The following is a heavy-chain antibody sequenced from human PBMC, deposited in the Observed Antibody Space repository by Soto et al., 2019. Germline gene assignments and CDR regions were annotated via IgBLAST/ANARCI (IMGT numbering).Heavy chain of an antibody. J-gene: IGHJ6*02. D-gene: IGHD5-18*01. CDR3: ARNGYTYGMDV. CDR2: IYYSGIS. CDR1: GGSTSSGGFY. Sequence: LSLTCTVSGGSTSSGGFYWSWIRQHPGKGLEWIGYIYYSGISYYNPSLKSRVSISLDTSRNQFSMTLNSVTAADTAVYYCARNGYTYGMDVWGQGATVTVYS. V-gene: IGHV4-31*03.